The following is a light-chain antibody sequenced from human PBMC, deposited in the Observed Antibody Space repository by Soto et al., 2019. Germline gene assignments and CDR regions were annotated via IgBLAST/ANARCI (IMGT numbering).Light chain of an antibody. CDR2: GAS. V-gene: IGKV3-20*01. CDR3: QQHDSWGT. Sequence: EIVLTQSPGTLSLSPGERATLSCRASQRVSSSYLAWYQQKPGQAPRLLMYGASSRATGTPDRFSGSGSGTDFTLTMSRLEPDDLAVYYCQQHDSWGTFGPGTKVDIK. J-gene: IGKJ3*01. CDR1: QRVSSSY.